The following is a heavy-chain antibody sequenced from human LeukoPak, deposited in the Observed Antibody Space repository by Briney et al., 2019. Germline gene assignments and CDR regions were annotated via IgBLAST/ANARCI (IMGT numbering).Heavy chain of an antibody. D-gene: IGHD5-18*01. Sequence: SETLSLTCTVSGGSISSYYWSWIRQPAGKGLEFLGYVYYTGSTDYSPSLKSRLTISADTAKNQFSLNLRSVTAADTAVYFCASHRRSHGAEYWGQGTLVTVSS. CDR2: VYYTGST. CDR1: GGSISSYY. CDR3: ASHRRSHGAEY. J-gene: IGHJ4*02. V-gene: IGHV4-59*08.